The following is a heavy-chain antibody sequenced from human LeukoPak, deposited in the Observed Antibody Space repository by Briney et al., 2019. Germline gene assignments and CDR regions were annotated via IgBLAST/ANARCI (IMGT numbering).Heavy chain of an antibody. J-gene: IGHJ5*02. CDR3: ARGEYMWFDP. CDR1: GFTFSSYS. Sequence: GGSLRLSCAASGFTFSSYSMNWVRQAPGKGLEWVANIKRDGSDKYYVDSVKGRFTISRDNAKNSLYLQMNSLRAEDTAVYYCARGEYMWFDPWGQGTLVTVSS. CDR2: IKRDGSDK. D-gene: IGHD2/OR15-2a*01. V-gene: IGHV3-7*01.